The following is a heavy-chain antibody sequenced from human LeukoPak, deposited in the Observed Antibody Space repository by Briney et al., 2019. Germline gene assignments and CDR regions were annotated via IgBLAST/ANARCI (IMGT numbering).Heavy chain of an antibody. J-gene: IGHJ5*02. CDR1: GGSISSYY. V-gene: IGHV4-59*01. CDR2: IYYSGST. D-gene: IGHD3-10*01. Sequence: SETLSLTCTVSGGSISSYYWSWIRQPPGKGLEWIGYIYYSGSTNYNPSLKSRVTISVDTSKNQFSLKLSSVTAADTAVYYCARDKGYYGSGYYSWFDPWGQGTLVTVSS. CDR3: ARDKGYYGSGYYSWFDP.